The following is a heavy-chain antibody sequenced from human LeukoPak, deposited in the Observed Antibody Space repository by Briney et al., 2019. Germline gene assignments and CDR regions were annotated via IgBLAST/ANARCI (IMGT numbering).Heavy chain of an antibody. V-gene: IGHV4-34*01. J-gene: IGHJ6*03. CDR2: INHSGST. CDR3: ARVKRYQPHNYYSYYYYMDV. CDR1: GGSFSGYY. Sequence: SETLSLTCAVYGGSFSGYYWSWIRQPPGKGLEWIGEINHSGSTNYNPSLKSRVTISVDTSKNQFSLKLSSVTAADTAVYYCARVKRYQPHNYYSYYYYMDVWGKGTTVTVSS. D-gene: IGHD2-2*01.